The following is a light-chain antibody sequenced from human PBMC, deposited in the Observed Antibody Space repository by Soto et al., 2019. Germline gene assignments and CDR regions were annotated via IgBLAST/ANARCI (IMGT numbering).Light chain of an antibody. V-gene: IGKV1-9*01. Sequence: DIQLTQSPSFLSASVGDRVTITCRASQGISSYLAWYQQKPGKAPKLLIYGASTLQSGVPSRFSGSGSGTEFTLTVSSLQPEDFATYDCQQLYSYPITFGPGTKVEIK. CDR3: QQLYSYPIT. CDR1: QGISSY. CDR2: GAS. J-gene: IGKJ3*01.